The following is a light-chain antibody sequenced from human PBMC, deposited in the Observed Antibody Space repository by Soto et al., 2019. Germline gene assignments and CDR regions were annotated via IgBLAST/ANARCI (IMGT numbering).Light chain of an antibody. J-gene: IGKJ5*01. CDR3: QQTYRTPIT. CDR2: DAS. Sequence: DIKMTQSPSTLSASLGDRVTITCRASQSISKWLAWYQQKPGKAPNLLIYDASNLESGVPLRFSGSGSGTDFTDFTLTISSLQPEDFATYYCQQTYRTPITFGQGTLMEI. V-gene: IGKV1-5*01. CDR1: QSISKW.